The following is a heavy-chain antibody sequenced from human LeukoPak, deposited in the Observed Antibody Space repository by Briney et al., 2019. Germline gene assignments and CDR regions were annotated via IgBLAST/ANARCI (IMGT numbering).Heavy chain of an antibody. CDR1: GGTFSSYA. CDR2: GIPIFGTA. Sequence: ASVKVSCKASGGTFSSYAISWVRQAPGQGLEWMGGGIPIFGTANYAQKFQGRVTITADESTSTAYMELSSLRSEDTAVYYCARGRPQAYCSGGSCYSDAFDIWGQGTMVTVSS. CDR3: ARGRPQAYCSGGSCYSDAFDI. V-gene: IGHV1-69*13. D-gene: IGHD2-15*01. J-gene: IGHJ3*02.